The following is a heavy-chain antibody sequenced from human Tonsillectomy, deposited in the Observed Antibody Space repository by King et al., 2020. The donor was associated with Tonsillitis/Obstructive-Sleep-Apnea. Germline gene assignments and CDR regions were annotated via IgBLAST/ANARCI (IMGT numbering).Heavy chain of an antibody. V-gene: IGHV3-23*04. CDR3: AKEGPGGQQLIWVDS. CDR2: ISGSGNEK. D-gene: IGHD6-13*01. Sequence: VQLVESGGGLVQPGGSLRLSCAASGFTFRNSAMSWVRQVPGKRLEWVSAISGSGNEKYYADSVGGRFSISRDNSKNTLYLQLNSLRADDTALYYCAKEGPGGQQLIWVDSWGQGTLVTVSS. CDR1: GFTFRNSA. J-gene: IGHJ4*02.